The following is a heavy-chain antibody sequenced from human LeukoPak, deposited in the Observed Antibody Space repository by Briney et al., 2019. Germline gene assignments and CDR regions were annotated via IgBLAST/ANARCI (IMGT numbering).Heavy chain of an antibody. Sequence: ASVKVSCKASGYTFTSYGISWVRQAPGQGLEWIGWISAYNGNTNYAQKLQGRVTMTTDTSTRTAYMELRSLRSDDTAVYYCARDTDIFGDSSGYYYYWGQGTLVTVSS. CDR3: ARDTDIFGDSSGYYYY. J-gene: IGHJ4*02. V-gene: IGHV1-18*01. D-gene: IGHD3-22*01. CDR2: ISAYNGNT. CDR1: GYTFTSYG.